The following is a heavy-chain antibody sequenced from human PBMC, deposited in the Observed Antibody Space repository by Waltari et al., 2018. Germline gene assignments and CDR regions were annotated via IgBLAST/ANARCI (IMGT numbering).Heavy chain of an antibody. J-gene: IGHJ6*02. CDR1: GYTFSSYG. D-gene: IGHD4-4*01. Sequence: QAQLVQSGPEVKKPGASVKVSCKASGYTFSSYGVNWVRQAPGQGLEWMGWISPYNGNSNYPPRLQGRITMTTDKSTTTAYLELRSLRSDDTAVYYCARVVGDYSTSFYYFYYGMDVWGQGTTVIVSS. CDR2: ISPYNGNS. CDR3: ARVVGDYSTSFYYFYYGMDV. V-gene: IGHV1-18*01.